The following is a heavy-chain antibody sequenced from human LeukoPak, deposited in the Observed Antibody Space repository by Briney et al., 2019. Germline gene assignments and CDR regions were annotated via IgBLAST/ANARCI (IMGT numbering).Heavy chain of an antibody. V-gene: IGHV1-69*02. Sequence: SVKVSCKASGGTFSSYTISWVRQAPGQGLEWMGRIIPILGIANYAQKFQGRVTITADKSTSTAYMELSSLRSEDTTVYYCASDYYDSSGYCRWGQGALVTVSS. CDR2: IIPILGIA. D-gene: IGHD3-22*01. CDR3: ASDYYDSSGYCR. J-gene: IGHJ4*02. CDR1: GGTFSSYT.